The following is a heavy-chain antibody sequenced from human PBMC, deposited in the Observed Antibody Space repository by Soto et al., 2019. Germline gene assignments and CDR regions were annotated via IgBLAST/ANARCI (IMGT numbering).Heavy chain of an antibody. V-gene: IGHV4-34*01. Sequence: QVQLQQWGAGLLKPSETLSLTCGVLNVSFSDYYWIWIRQSPGKGLEWIGEISDSGTTNYNPSLKSRIVMSVDPAKSRFSLTLRSVTAADTAVYFCASNPTYGDYRFDSWGQGTLVTVSS. CDR2: ISDSGTT. CDR3: ASNPTYGDYRFDS. CDR1: NVSFSDYY. D-gene: IGHD4-17*01. J-gene: IGHJ4*02.